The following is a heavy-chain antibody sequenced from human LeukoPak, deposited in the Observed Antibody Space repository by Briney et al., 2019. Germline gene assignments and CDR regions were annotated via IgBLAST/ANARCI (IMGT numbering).Heavy chain of an antibody. Sequence: GGSLRLSCAASGFTFINYAMNWVRQAPGKGLEWVAVIWYDGSQKNYGDSVRGRFTISRDNSKNTLYLEMNSLRAEDTAVYYCAKAVAGTGGWFDPWGQGTLVTVSS. CDR1: GFTFINYA. J-gene: IGHJ5*02. CDR3: AKAVAGTGGWFDP. V-gene: IGHV3-33*03. CDR2: IWYDGSQK. D-gene: IGHD6-19*01.